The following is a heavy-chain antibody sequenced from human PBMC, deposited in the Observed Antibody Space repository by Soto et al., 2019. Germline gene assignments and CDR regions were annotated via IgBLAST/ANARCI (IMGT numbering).Heavy chain of an antibody. CDR3: ARDLRRVVRGMDS. CDR2: VSFDAYNT. J-gene: IGHJ4*02. D-gene: IGHD3-10*01. Sequence: QVQLVESGGGVVQPGRSLRLSCAASGFTFSTSAMHWVRQAPGKGLVWVAGVSFDAYNTYYAASVKGRFTISRDNSTNKLYRQMRSLRAEDTALYYCARDLRRVVRGMDSWGQGTLVSVSS. CDR1: GFTFSTSA. V-gene: IGHV3-30-3*01.